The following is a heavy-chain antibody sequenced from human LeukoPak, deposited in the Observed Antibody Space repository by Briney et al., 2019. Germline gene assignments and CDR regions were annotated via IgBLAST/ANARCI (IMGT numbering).Heavy chain of an antibody. D-gene: IGHD6-13*01. Sequence: EWFSYISSSGSTIYYADSVKGRFTISRDNAKNSLYLQMNSLRAEDTAVYYCARDRDSSWDYWGQGTLVTVSS. CDR3: ARDRDSSWDY. J-gene: IGHJ4*02. CDR2: ISSSGSTI. V-gene: IGHV3-11*04.